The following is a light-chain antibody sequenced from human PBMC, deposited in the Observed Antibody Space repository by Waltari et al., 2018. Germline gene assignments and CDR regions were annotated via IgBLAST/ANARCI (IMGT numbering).Light chain of an antibody. CDR1: SSDVGSYNL. V-gene: IGLV2-23*02. Sequence: QSALTQPASVSGSPGQSTTISCTGTSSDVGSYNLVSWYQQHPGKAPKLMIYEVSKRPSGVSNRFSGSKSGNTASLTISGLQAEDEADYYCCSYAGSSTYWVFGGGTKLTVL. CDR3: CSYAGSSTYWV. J-gene: IGLJ3*02. CDR2: EVS.